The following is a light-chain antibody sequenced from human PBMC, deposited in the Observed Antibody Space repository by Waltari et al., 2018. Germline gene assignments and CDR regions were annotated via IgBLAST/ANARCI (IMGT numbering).Light chain of an antibody. V-gene: IGLV2-8*01. CDR3: SAYAGTLV. CDR1: SRDVANYNY. CDR2: EVS. Sequence: QSALTQPPSASGSLGQSVTLSCTGTSRDVANYNYVSWYQQPPGKAPKLIIFEVSKRPSGVPDRFSGTKSGYTASLTVSGLQAGDEADYYCSAYAGTLVFGGGTKLTVL. J-gene: IGLJ2*01.